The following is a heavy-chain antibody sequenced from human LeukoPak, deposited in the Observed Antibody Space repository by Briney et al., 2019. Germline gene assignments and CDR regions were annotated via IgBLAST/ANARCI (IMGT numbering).Heavy chain of an antibody. J-gene: IGHJ4*02. Sequence: PGGSLRLSCAASGFTFSSYAMSWVRQAPGKGLEWVSAISGSGGSTYYADSVKGRFTISRDNSKNTLYLQMNSLRAEDTAVYYCARLSSGQSDYFDYWGQGTLVTVSS. CDR3: ARLSSGQSDYFDY. CDR2: ISGSGGST. CDR1: GFTFSSYA. D-gene: IGHD1-14*01. V-gene: IGHV3-23*01.